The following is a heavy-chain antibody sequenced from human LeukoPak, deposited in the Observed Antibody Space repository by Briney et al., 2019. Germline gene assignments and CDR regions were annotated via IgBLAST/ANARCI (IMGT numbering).Heavy chain of an antibody. CDR2: TYSGGST. D-gene: IGHD3-10*01. Sequence: GGSLRLSCAASGFTVSSNYMSWVRQAPGKGLEWVSVTYSGGSTYYADSVKGRFTISRDNSKNTLYLQMNSLRAEDTAVYYCASGSGSYRTPYYYMDVWGTGTTVTVSS. V-gene: IGHV3-53*01. CDR3: ASGSGSYRTPYYYMDV. CDR1: GFTVSSNY. J-gene: IGHJ6*03.